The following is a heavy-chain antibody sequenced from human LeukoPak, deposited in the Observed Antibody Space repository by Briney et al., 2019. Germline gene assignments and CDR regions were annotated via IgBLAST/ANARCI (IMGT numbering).Heavy chain of an antibody. CDR1: GYTLTELS. Sequence: ASVKVSCKVSGYTLTELSMHWVRQAPGKELEWMGGFDPEDGETIYAQKFQGRVTMTEDTSTDTAYMELSSLRSEDTAVYYCATLEWLRLGPLVWNWFDPWGQGTLVTVSS. D-gene: IGHD5-12*01. J-gene: IGHJ5*02. V-gene: IGHV1-24*01. CDR2: FDPEDGET. CDR3: ATLEWLRLGPLVWNWFDP.